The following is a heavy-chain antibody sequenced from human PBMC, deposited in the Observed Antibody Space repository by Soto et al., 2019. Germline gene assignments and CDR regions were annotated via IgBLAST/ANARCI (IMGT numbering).Heavy chain of an antibody. D-gene: IGHD6-6*01. Sequence: QVQLVQSGAEVKKPGSSVKVSCKASGGTFSSYAISWVRQAPGQGLEWMGGIIPIFGTANYAQKFQGRVTITAXASXSXDYMELSSLRSEETAVYYCARDRGAARPDYYYGMDVWGQGTTVTVSS. CDR3: ARDRGAARPDYYYGMDV. CDR2: IIPIFGTA. V-gene: IGHV1-69*12. J-gene: IGHJ6*02. CDR1: GGTFSSYA.